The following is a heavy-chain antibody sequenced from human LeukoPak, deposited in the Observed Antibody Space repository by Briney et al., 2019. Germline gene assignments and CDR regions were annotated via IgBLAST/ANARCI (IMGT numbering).Heavy chain of an antibody. Sequence: PGGSLRLSCAASGFTFSSYWMHWVRQAPGKGLVWVSRTNSDGSSTSYADSVKGRFTISRDNSKNTLYLQMNSLRAEDTAVYYCAKDRLEYSSSGYYYMDVWGKGTTVTVSS. CDR3: AKDRLEYSSSGYYYMDV. D-gene: IGHD6-6*01. CDR2: TNSDGSST. J-gene: IGHJ6*03. CDR1: GFTFSSYW. V-gene: IGHV3-74*01.